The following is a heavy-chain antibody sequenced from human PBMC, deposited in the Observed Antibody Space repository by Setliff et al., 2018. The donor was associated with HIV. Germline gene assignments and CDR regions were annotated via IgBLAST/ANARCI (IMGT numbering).Heavy chain of an antibody. V-gene: IGHV4-34*01. D-gene: IGHD6-6*01. CDR2: IDHHGST. Sequence: SETLSLTCAVYGGSFSGYYWSWIRQPPGKGLEWIGEIDHHGSTNYNPSLKSRVTISVDTSKNQFSLRLNSVTAADTATYYCARGPESVAPRMCAFDIWGQGTMVTVSS. J-gene: IGHJ3*02. CDR3: ARGPESVAPRMCAFDI. CDR1: GGSFSGYY.